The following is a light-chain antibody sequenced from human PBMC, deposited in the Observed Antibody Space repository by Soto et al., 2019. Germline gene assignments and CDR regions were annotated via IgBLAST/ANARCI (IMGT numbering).Light chain of an antibody. J-gene: IGKJ1*01. Sequence: EFVLTQSPGTLSLSPGERATLSCRASQTVRNNYLAWYQQKPGQAPRLLIYDASSRATGIPDRFSGGGSGTDFTLTISSLEPEDFALYYCLQDFSYPRTFGQGTKVDIK. CDR1: QTVRNNY. CDR3: LQDFSYPRT. CDR2: DAS. V-gene: IGKV3-20*01.